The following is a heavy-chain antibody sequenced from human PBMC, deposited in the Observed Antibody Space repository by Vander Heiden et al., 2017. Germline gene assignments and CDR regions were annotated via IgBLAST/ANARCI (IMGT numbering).Heavy chain of an antibody. J-gene: IGHJ6*02. D-gene: IGHD6-19*01. Sequence: QVQLVESGGGVVQPGRSLRLPCAAAGVTFSSYTMHWVRQAPGKGLEWVSVISYDGSNKYYADSVKGRFTISRDNSKNTLYLQMNSLRAEDTAVYYCARPYSSGWSYGMDVWGQGTAVTVSS. CDR3: ARPYSSGWSYGMDV. CDR1: GVTFSSYT. V-gene: IGHV3-30-3*01. CDR2: ISYDGSNK.